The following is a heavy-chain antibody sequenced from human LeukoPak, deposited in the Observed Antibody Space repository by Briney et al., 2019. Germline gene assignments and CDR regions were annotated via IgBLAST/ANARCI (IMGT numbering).Heavy chain of an antibody. CDR3: ARIRLITFGGVIVRGPNWFDP. D-gene: IGHD3-16*02. CDR2: MSTSGST. CDR1: GDSIGSSNYY. J-gene: IGHJ5*02. V-gene: IGHV4-61*02. Sequence: SQTLSLTCTVSGDSIGSSNYYWSWIRQPAGKGLEWIGRMSTSGSTNYNPSLKSRVTISVDTSKSQFSLNLNSVTAADTAVYYCARIRLITFGGVIVRGPNWFDPWGQGTLVTVSS.